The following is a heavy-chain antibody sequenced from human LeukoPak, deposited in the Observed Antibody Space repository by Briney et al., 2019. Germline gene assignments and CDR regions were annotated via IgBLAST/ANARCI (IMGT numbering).Heavy chain of an antibody. J-gene: IGHJ3*02. CDR2: IYTSGSS. D-gene: IGHD2-2*01. CDR3: ARVLLVATDAFDI. Sequence: SETLSFTCTVSGDSISSYYWSWIRQPAGKALEWIGRIYTSGSSNYNPSLKSRVTMSVDTSKNQFSLKLSSVTAADTAVYYCARVLLVATDAFDIWGQGTMVTVSS. V-gene: IGHV4-4*07. CDR1: GDSISSYY.